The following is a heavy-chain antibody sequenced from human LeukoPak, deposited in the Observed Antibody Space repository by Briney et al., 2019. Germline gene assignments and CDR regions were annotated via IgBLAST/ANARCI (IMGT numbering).Heavy chain of an antibody. CDR2: INPNSGGT. CDR3: ATGVVRAAAWFDP. V-gene: IGHV1-2*02. Sequence: ASVKVSCKASGYTFTGYYMHWVRQAPGQGLEWMGWINPNSGGTNYAQKFQGRVTMTRDTSISTAYMELSRLRSDDTAVYYCATGVVRAAAWFDPWGQGTLVTVSS. CDR1: GYTFTGYY. J-gene: IGHJ5*02. D-gene: IGHD2-2*01.